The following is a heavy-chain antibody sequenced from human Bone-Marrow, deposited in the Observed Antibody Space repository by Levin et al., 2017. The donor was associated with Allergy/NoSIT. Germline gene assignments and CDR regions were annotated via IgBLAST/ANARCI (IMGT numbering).Heavy chain of an antibody. CDR1: GFTFSSYA. J-gene: IGHJ6*02. Sequence: GESLKISCAASGFTFSSYAMSWVRQAPGKGLEWVSAISGSGGSTYYADSVKGRFTISRDNSKNTLYLQMNSLRAEDTAVYYCAKRWGARRDYYYYGMDVWGQGTTVTVSS. CDR3: AKRWGARRDYYYYGMDV. D-gene: IGHD6-6*01. V-gene: IGHV3-23*01. CDR2: ISGSGGST.